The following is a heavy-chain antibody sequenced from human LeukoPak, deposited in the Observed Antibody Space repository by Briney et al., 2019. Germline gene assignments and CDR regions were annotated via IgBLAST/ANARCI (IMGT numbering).Heavy chain of an antibody. D-gene: IGHD1-26*01. J-gene: IGHJ4*02. V-gene: IGHV3-23*01. CDR2: ISGSGGST. CDR3: AKASGVGATSYNNY. CDR1: GFTFSSYS. Sequence: GGSLRLSCAASGFTFSSYSMNWVRQAPGKGLEWVSAISGSGGSTYYADSVKGRFTISRDNSKNTLYLQMNSLRAEDTAVYYCAKASGVGATSYNNYWGQGTLVTVSS.